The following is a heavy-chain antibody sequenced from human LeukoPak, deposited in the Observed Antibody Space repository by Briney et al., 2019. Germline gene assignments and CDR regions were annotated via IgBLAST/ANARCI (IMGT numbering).Heavy chain of an antibody. Sequence: GGSLRLSCAVSGFTFNDYDMHWVRQAPGKGLEWVSFITGSGVTTSYADSVKGGVTISRDSAKHSLFMQRKSLRAEDTAVYYCAIPTSSGSINSWGQGTLVTVSS. J-gene: IGHJ4*02. V-gene: IGHV3-48*01. CDR3: AIPTSSGSINS. CDR2: ITGSGVTT. D-gene: IGHD6-19*01. CDR1: GFTFNDYD.